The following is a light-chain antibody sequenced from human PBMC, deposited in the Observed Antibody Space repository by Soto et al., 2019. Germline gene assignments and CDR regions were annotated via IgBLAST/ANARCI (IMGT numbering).Light chain of an antibody. V-gene: IGKV3-20*01. CDR2: GAS. J-gene: IGKJ4*01. CDR3: QHYNHWPLT. CDR1: QTISNTF. Sequence: EIVFTQSPGTLSLSPGERATLSCSASQTISNTFLAWYQQRPGQAPRLLIYGASGRAAGIPDRFSGSGSGTDFTLTISSLQSEDCAVYSCQHYNHWPLTFGGGTKVDIK.